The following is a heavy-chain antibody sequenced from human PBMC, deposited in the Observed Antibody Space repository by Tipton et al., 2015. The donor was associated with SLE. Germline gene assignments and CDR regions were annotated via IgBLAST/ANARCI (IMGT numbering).Heavy chain of an antibody. CDR1: GFTFSAYG. Sequence: RSLRLSCAASGFTFSAYGMHWVRRAPGKGLEWVAVISNDGSKTYHADSVKGRFSISRDNSKNTLYLQMDSLRAEDSGLYYCAKDVVAAAHHVGPDYWGQGMLVTVSS. CDR3: AKDVVAAAHHVGPDY. V-gene: IGHV3-30*18. D-gene: IGHD6-13*01. J-gene: IGHJ4*02. CDR2: ISNDGSKT.